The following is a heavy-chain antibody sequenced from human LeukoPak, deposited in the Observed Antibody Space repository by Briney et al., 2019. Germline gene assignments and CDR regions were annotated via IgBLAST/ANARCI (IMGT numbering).Heavy chain of an antibody. Sequence: SGGSLRLSCAASGFTFSSYWMHWVRQGPGKGLVWVSRISTDGSSTDYADSVKGRFTISRDNSKNTLYLQMNSLRGDGTAVYYCANPQSRGYDYLDYWGQGTLVTVSS. D-gene: IGHD5-12*01. CDR3: ANPQSRGYDYLDY. CDR2: ISTDGSST. V-gene: IGHV3-74*01. J-gene: IGHJ4*02. CDR1: GFTFSSYW.